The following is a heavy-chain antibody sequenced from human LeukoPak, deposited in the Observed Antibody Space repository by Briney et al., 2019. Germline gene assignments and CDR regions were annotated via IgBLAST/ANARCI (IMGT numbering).Heavy chain of an antibody. Sequence: GGSLRLSCAASGFTFSNFAMGWVRQASGMGLEWVSAISGHSGESTSYADSVKGRFTMSRDNFRNTLYLQMNNLRAEDTAVYYCVKRKASGTYDSFDYWGQGALVTVSS. D-gene: IGHD1-26*01. CDR3: VKRKASGTYDSFDY. J-gene: IGHJ4*02. CDR1: GFTFSNFA. V-gene: IGHV3-23*01. CDR2: ISGHSGEST.